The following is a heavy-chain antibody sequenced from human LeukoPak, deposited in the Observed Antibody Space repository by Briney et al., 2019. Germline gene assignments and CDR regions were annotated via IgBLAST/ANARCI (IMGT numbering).Heavy chain of an antibody. J-gene: IGHJ4*02. V-gene: IGHV3-23*01. CDR3: AKDPYDFWSGYYRFDY. D-gene: IGHD3-3*01. CDR1: GFTFSSYA. Sequence: PGGSLRLSCAASGFTFSSYAMSWVRQAPGKGLEWVSAISGSGGSTYYADSVKGRFTISRDNSKNTLYLQMNSLRAEDTAVYYRAKDPYDFWSGYYRFDYWGQGTLVTVSS. CDR2: ISGSGGST.